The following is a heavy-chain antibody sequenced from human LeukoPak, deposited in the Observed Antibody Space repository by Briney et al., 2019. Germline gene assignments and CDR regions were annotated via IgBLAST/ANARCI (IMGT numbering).Heavy chain of an antibody. CDR2: INSDGSST. CDR1: AFTFSSYS. Sequence: GGSLRLSCAASAFTFSSYSMNWVRQAPGKGLVWVSRINSDGSSTSYADSVKGRFTISRDNAKNTLYLQMNSLRAEDTAVYYCARGHIVVLTAPDNWGQGTLVTVSS. CDR3: ARGHIVVLTAPDN. J-gene: IGHJ4*02. V-gene: IGHV3-74*01. D-gene: IGHD2-21*02.